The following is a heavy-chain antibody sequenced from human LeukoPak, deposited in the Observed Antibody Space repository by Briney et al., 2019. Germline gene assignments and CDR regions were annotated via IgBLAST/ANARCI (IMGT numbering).Heavy chain of an antibody. CDR1: GFTFSSYE. CDR3: ATYGSGIDY. V-gene: IGHV3-48*03. J-gene: IGHJ4*02. Sequence: GGSLRLSCAASGFTFSSYEMNWVRQAPGKGLEWVSYISSSGSTIHYADSVKGRFTISRDNAKNSLYLQMNSLRAEDTAVYYCATYGSGIDYWGQGTLVTVSP. D-gene: IGHD3-10*01. CDR2: ISSSGSTI.